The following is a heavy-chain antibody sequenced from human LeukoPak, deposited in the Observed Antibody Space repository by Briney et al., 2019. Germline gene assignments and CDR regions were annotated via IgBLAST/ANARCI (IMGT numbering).Heavy chain of an antibody. CDR3: ARHPSPWLRLDFDY. V-gene: IGHV4-39*01. J-gene: IGHJ4*02. CDR2: IYYSGST. CDR1: GGSISSSSYY. D-gene: IGHD3-16*01. Sequence: SETLSLTCTVSGGSISSSSYYWGWIRQPPGKGLEWIGSIYYSGSTYYNPSLKSRVTISVGTSKNQFSLKLSSVTAADTAVYYCARHPSPWLRLDFDYWGQGTLVTVSS.